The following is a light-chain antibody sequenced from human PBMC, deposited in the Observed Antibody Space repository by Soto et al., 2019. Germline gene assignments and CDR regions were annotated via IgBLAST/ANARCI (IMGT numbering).Light chain of an antibody. V-gene: IGLV1-44*01. CDR3: AAWDDSLNGVV. J-gene: IGLJ2*01. CDR2: SNN. Sequence: QSVLTQPPSASGTPGQRVTISCSGSSSNIGSNTVNWYQQLPGTAPKLLIYSNNQRPSGVPDRFSGSKSGTSASLAISGLHSADEADYYCAAWDDSLNGVVFGGGTKLTVL. CDR1: SSNIGSNT.